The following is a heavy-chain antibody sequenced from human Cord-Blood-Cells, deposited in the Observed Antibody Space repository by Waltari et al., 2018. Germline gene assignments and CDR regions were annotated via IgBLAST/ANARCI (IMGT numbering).Heavy chain of an antibody. V-gene: IGHV1-69*01. J-gene: IGHJ3*02. Sequence: VKVSCKASGGTFSSYAISWVRQAPGQGLEGMGGIIPIFGTANYAQKFQGRVTITADESTSTAYMELSSRRSEDTAVYYCARSEGCRSTSCYTDAFDIWGQGTMVTVSS. D-gene: IGHD2-2*02. CDR2: IIPIFGTA. CDR3: ARSEGCRSTSCYTDAFDI. CDR1: GGTFSSYA.